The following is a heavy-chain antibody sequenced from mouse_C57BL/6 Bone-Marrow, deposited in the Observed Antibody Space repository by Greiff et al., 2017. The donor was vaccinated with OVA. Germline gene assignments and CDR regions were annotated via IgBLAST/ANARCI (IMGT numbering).Heavy chain of an antibody. J-gene: IGHJ4*01. D-gene: IGHD1-1*01. CDR2: IYPRSGNT. V-gene: IGHV1-81*01. Sequence: VQLQESGAELARPGASVKLSCKASGYTFTSYGISWVKQRTGQGLEWIGEIYPRSGNTYYNEKFKGKATLTADKSSSTAYMELRSLTSEDSAVYFCASHYYGSAMDYWGQGTSVTVSS. CDR3: ASHYYGSAMDY. CDR1: GYTFTSYG.